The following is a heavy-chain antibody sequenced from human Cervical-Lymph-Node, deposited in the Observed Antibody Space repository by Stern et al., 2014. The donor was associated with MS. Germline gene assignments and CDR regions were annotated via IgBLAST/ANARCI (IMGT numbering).Heavy chain of an antibody. CDR3: AHSRVNSDEAFGLDV. CDR1: GFSLTTDGVG. CDR2: LYWDDDQ. V-gene: IGHV2-5*02. Sequence: QVTLRESGPTLVKPTQTLTLTCTFSGFSLTTDGVGVHWIRQPPGKALEWLAVLYWDDDQRYSPSLKTRLTITKDTSKNQVALTMTNMDPVDTATYYCAHSRVNSDEAFGLDVWGQGTTVIVSS. D-gene: IGHD1-7*01. J-gene: IGHJ6*02.